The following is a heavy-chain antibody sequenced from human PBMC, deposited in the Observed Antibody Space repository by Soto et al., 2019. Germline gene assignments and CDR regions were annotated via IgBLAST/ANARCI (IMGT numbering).Heavy chain of an antibody. J-gene: IGHJ6*02. CDR3: ARVAVCFIGYLPQNGGYYAIHV. CDR1: GGTFSSYA. Sequence: GASVKVSCKASGGTFSSYAISWVRQAPGQGIEWMGGIIPIFGTANYAQKFQGRVTITADESTSTAYMELSSLRSEDTAVYYCARVAVCFIGYLPQNGGYYAIHVRG. D-gene: IGHD3-22*01. V-gene: IGHV1-69*13. CDR2: IIPIFGTA.